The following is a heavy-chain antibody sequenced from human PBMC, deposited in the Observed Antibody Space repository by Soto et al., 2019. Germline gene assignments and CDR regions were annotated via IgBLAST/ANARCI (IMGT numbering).Heavy chain of an antibody. CDR1: GFTFSTSW. J-gene: IGHJ4*02. Sequence: EVQLVESGGVLVQPGGSLRVSCAASGFTFSTSWMNWVRQAPGKGLEWVANINGDGSEEYYVDSVRGRFTISRDNVKNSLFLQMNSLRAEDTAVYYCAAGFPTDYWGKGTLVTVSS. D-gene: IGHD3-10*01. CDR2: INGDGSEE. V-gene: IGHV3-7*01. CDR3: AAGFPTDY.